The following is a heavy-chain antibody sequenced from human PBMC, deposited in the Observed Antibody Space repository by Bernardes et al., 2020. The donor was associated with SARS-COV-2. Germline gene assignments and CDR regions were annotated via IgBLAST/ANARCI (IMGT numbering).Heavy chain of an antibody. CDR3: ARGELTYYYDSSGYQIDY. J-gene: IGHJ4*02. CDR1: GYTFTSYA. Sequence: VTCKANGYTFTSYAITWVRQATGQWLEWMGWMNPNSGNTGYAQKFQGRVTMTRNTSISTAYMELSSLRSEDTAVYYCARGELTYYYDSSGYQIDYWGQGTLVTVSS. D-gene: IGHD3-22*01. V-gene: IGHV1-8*01. CDR2: MNPNSGNT.